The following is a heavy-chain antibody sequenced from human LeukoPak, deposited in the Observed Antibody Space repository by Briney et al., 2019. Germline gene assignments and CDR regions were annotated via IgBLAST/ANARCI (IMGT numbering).Heavy chain of an antibody. CDR1: GYSFTSYW. D-gene: IGHD3-16*01. CDR3: ASRGATRGGGDAFDI. V-gene: IGHV5-51*01. CDR2: IYPGDSDT. J-gene: IGHJ3*02. Sequence: GESLKISCKGSGYSFTSYWIGWVRQMPGKGLEWMGIIYPGDSDTRYSPSFQGQVTISADKSISTAYLQWSSLKASDTAMYYCASRGATRGGGDAFDIWGQGTMVTVSS.